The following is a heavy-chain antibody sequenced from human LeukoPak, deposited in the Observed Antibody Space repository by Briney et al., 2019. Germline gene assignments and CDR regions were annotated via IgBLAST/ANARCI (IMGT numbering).Heavy chain of an antibody. CDR1: GFTFINYT. J-gene: IGHJ4*02. CDR3: VATSGSSTN. V-gene: IGHV3-30-3*01. CDR2: VSYGGTIK. D-gene: IGHD2-2*01. Sequence: GRSLRLSCVASGFTFINYTMHSGRQAPGKWLEWVAVVSYGGTIKSYADSVKSRLTISRDNSHNTLYLQLNSLRAEDTAVYYCVATSGSSTNWGQGSLVTVSS.